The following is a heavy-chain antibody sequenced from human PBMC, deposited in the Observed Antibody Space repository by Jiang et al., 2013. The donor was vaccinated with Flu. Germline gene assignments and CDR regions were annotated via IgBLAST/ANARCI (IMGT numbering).Heavy chain of an antibody. J-gene: IGHJ4*02. D-gene: IGHD5-18*01. Sequence: QLLESGGGVVQPGRSLRLSCAASGFTFSSYAMHWVRQAPGKGLEWVAVISYDGSNKYYADSVKGRFTISRDNSKNTLYLQMNSLRAEDTAVYYCARVSLGLDTPMGFDYWGQGTLVTVSS. V-gene: IGHV3-30-3*01. CDR1: GFTFSSYA. CDR2: ISYDGSNK. CDR3: ARVSLGLDTPMGFDY.